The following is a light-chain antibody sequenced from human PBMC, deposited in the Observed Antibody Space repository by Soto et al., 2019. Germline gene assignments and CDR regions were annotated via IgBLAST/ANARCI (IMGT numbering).Light chain of an antibody. Sequence: QSVLTQPASVSGSPGQSITLSCTGTSSDVGGYNYVSWYQQHPGKVPKLMIYGVTNRPSGVSNRFSGSKSVNTASLTISGLQAEDEADYYCSSHTSSSTVFGGGTKLTVL. CDR3: SSHTSSSTV. CDR1: SSDVGGYNY. CDR2: GVT. J-gene: IGLJ2*01. V-gene: IGLV2-14*01.